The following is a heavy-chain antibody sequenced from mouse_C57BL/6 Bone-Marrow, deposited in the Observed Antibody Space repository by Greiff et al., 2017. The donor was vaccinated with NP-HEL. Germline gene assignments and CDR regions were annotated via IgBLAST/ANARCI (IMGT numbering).Heavy chain of an antibody. V-gene: IGHV2-9-1*01. CDR3: ARNLGLRRYYFDY. J-gene: IGHJ2*01. CDR1: GFSLTSYA. Sequence: VQVVESGPGLVAPSQSLSITCTVSGFSLTSYAISWVRQPPGKGLEWLGVIWTGGGTNYNSALKSRLSISKDNSKSQVFLKMNSLQTDDTARYYCARNLGLRRYYFDYWGQGTTLTVSS. CDR2: IWTGGGT. D-gene: IGHD2-4*01.